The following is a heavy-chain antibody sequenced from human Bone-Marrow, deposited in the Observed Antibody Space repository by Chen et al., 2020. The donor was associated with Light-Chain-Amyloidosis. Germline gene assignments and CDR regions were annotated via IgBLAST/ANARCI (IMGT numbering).Heavy chain of an antibody. D-gene: IGHD3-3*01. Sequence: QLQLQESGPGLVKPSETLSLTCTVSGGSISSSSYYWGWIRQPPGKGLEWIGRIYYSGSTYYNPSLKSRVTISVDTSKNQFSLKLSSVTAADTAVYYCARSLWSRITIFGVVISPIFDYWGQGTLVTVSS. CDR1: GGSISSSSYY. CDR2: IYYSGST. J-gene: IGHJ4*02. CDR3: ARSLWSRITIFGVVISPIFDY. V-gene: IGHV4-39*07.